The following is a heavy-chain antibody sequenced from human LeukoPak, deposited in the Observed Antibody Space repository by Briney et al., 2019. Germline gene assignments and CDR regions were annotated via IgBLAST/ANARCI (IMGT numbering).Heavy chain of an antibody. CDR1: GGSISSSSYY. D-gene: IGHD1-26*01. CDR2: IYYSGST. V-gene: IGHV4-39*01. CDR3: ARQRREIPHDY. J-gene: IGHJ4*02. Sequence: PSETLSLTCTVSGGSISSSSYYWGWIRQPPGKGLEWIGSIYYSGSTYYNPSLKSRVTISADTSKNQFSLKLSSVTAADTAVYYCARQRREIPHDYWGQGTLVTVSS.